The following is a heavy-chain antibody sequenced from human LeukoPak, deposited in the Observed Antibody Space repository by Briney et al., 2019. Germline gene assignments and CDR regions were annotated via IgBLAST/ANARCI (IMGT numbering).Heavy chain of an antibody. J-gene: IGHJ5*01. V-gene: IGHV3-21*01. CDR3: ARDPHNVAANWFDP. CDR2: ISDDGGYI. Sequence: ISDDGGYIYYADSVKGRFTISTDNANNSLYLQMNSLSPEDTAVYYCARDPHNVAANWFDPWGQGALVTVSS. D-gene: IGHD6-13*01.